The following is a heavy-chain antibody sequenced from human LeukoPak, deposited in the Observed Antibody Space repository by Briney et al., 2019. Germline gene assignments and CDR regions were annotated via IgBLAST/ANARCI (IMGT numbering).Heavy chain of an antibody. Sequence: PSETLSLTCAVYGGSFSGYHWSWIRQNTGKGLEWIGEIDPYGGSNYNPSLKSRVTISVDTSKNQFSLKLNSVTAEDTAVYYCARPQPPEDIVVVPAALEYFDYWGQGTLVTVSS. CDR3: ARPQPPEDIVVVPAALEYFDY. CDR1: GGSFSGYH. D-gene: IGHD2-2*01. V-gene: IGHV4-34*01. J-gene: IGHJ4*02. CDR2: IDPYGGS.